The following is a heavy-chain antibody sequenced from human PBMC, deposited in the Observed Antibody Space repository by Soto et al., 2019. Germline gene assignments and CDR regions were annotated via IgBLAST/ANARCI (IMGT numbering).Heavy chain of an antibody. CDR1: GGSISSSNW. CDR2: IYHSGST. J-gene: IGHJ4*02. Sequence: SETLSLTCAVSGGSISSSNWWSWVRQPPGKGLEWIGEIYHSGSTNYNPSLKSRVTISVDKSKNQFSLKLSSVTAADTAVYYCARAEGVAGSAPYFDYWGQGTLVTVSS. CDR3: ARAEGVAGSAPYFDY. D-gene: IGHD6-19*01. V-gene: IGHV4-4*02.